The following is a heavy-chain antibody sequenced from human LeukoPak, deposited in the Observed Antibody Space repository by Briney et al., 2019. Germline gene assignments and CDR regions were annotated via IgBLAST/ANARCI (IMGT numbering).Heavy chain of an antibody. J-gene: IGHJ4*02. CDR1: GGSFSGYS. D-gene: IGHD3-10*01. CDR3: VGYYYGSGSYHNFPNFDF. Sequence: SETLSLTCAVYGGSFSGYSWSWIRQPPGKGLEWIGEIKHSGSTNYHPSLKRRASISGDTSKNQFSLKLCSVTAADSAVYHWVGYYYGSGSYHNFPNFDFWGQGTLGTVSS. CDR2: IKHSGST. V-gene: IGHV4-34*01.